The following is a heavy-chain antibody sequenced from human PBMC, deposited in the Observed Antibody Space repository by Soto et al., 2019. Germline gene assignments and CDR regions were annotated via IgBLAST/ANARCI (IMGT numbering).Heavy chain of an antibody. D-gene: IGHD2-15*01. CDR3: AHRPSYCSGGSCYSGFDY. CDR1: GFSLSTSGVG. Sequence: QITLKESGPTLVKPTQTLTLTCTFSGFSLSTSGVGVGWIRQPPGKALEWLALIYWDDDKRYSPSLKSRLTVTKDTSKNQVVLTMTNMDPVYTATYYCAHRPSYCSGGSCYSGFDYWGQGTLVTVSS. CDR2: IYWDDDK. J-gene: IGHJ4*02. V-gene: IGHV2-5*02.